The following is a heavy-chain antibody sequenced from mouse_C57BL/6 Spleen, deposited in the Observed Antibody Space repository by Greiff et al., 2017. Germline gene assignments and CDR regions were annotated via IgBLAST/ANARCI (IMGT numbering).Heavy chain of an antibody. J-gene: IGHJ3*01. CDR3: ARGDGSSPAWFAY. V-gene: IGHV1-18*01. Sequence: EAQLQQSGPELVKPGASVKIPCKASGYTFTDYNMDWVKQSHGKSLEWIGDINPNNGGTIYNQKFKGKATLTVDKSSSTAYMELRSLTSEDTAVYYCARGDGSSPAWFAYWGQGTLVTVSA. CDR1: GYTFTDYN. CDR2: INPNNGGT. D-gene: IGHD1-1*01.